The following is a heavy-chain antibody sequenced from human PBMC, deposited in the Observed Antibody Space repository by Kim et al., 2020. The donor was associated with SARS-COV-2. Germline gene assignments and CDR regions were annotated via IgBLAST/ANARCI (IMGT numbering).Heavy chain of an antibody. CDR3: ARRMTTLAFEI. D-gene: IGHD4-17*01. V-gene: IGHV4-4*02. CDR2: T. Sequence: TNDNPSLKSRVTISVDKSKNQFSLKLSSVTAADTAVYYCARRMTTLAFEIWGQGTMVTVSS. J-gene: IGHJ3*02.